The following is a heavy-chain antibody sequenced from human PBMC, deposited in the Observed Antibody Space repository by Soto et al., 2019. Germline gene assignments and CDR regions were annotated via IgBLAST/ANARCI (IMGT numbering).Heavy chain of an antibody. V-gene: IGHV2-5*02. D-gene: IGHD6-19*01. CDR2: IYWDDDK. Sequence: QITLKESGPTLVKPTQPLTLTCTFSGFSLSTSGVGVGWIRQPPGKALEWLALIYWDDDKRSSPSLKSRLTITKDTSKNQVVLTMTNMDPVDTATYYCAHRGWLGLFHYWGQGTLVTVSS. CDR1: GFSLSTSGVG. J-gene: IGHJ4*02. CDR3: AHRGWLGLFHY.